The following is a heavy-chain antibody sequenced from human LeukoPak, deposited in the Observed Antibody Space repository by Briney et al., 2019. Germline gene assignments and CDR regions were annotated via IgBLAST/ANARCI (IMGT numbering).Heavy chain of an antibody. CDR2: VNPSGGST. V-gene: IGHV1-46*01. D-gene: IGHD3-10*01. CDR1: GYTFTSYY. J-gene: IGHJ4*02. Sequence: GASVKVSCKASGYTFTSYYMHWVRQAPGQGLEWMGIVNPSGGSTSYAQKFQGRVTMTRDMSTSTVYMELSSLRDEDTAFYYCARDFWFGESGAGGYFDYWGQGTLVSVSS. CDR3: ARDFWFGESGAGGYFDY.